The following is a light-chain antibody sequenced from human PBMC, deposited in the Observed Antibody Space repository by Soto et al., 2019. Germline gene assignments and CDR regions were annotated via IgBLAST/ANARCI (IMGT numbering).Light chain of an antibody. J-gene: IGKJ4*01. CDR1: RDIADS. Sequence: DTQMTQSPSSLSASVGDTVTITCQASRDIADSLNWYQQRAGQAPKLLIYDASNLQSGVPARFSGSGTGTSFILTINSLQPEDFATYYCQQYDDPFTFGGRTKVEIK. V-gene: IGKV1-33*01. CDR2: DAS. CDR3: QQYDDPFT.